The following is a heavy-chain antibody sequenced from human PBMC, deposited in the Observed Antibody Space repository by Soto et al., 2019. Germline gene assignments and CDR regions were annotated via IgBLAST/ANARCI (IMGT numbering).Heavy chain of an antibody. CDR3: ARVPIAAADGWFDP. CDR2: INHSGST. D-gene: IGHD6-13*01. Sequence: PSETLSLTCAVYGGSFSGYYWSWIRQPPGKGLEWIGEINHSGSTNYNPSLKSRVTISVDTSKNQFSLKLSSVTAADTAVYYCARVPIAAADGWFDPWGQGNLVTVS. CDR1: GGSFSGYY. V-gene: IGHV4-34*01. J-gene: IGHJ5*02.